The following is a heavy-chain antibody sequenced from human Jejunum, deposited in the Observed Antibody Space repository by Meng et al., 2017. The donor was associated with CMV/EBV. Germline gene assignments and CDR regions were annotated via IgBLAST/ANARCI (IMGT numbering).Heavy chain of an antibody. V-gene: IGHV4-4*07. CDR1: GGSVNNYY. CDR2: FYSSDTY. D-gene: IGHD1-26*01. Sequence: QGRLRESGPGRWKPSETLSLTCTVSGGSVNNYYWSWIRQSAGKGLEWIGRFYSSDTYNYHPSLDSRVTMSLDTSKNQFSLNLRSVTAADTATYYCAGGPGASTREGFDYWGQGTLVTVSS. J-gene: IGHJ4*02. CDR3: AGGPGASTREGFDY.